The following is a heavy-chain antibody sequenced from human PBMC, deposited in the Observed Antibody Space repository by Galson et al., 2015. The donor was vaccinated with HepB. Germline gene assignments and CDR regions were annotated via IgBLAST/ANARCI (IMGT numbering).Heavy chain of an antibody. J-gene: IGHJ3*02. Sequence: TLSLTCAVSGGSFTSGGYSYNWIRQPPGKGLEWIGYMFPSGSTHYNPSLKSRVTISVDRPRNHLSLTLTSVTAADTAVYFCVRAGIQAAPGTFDIWGQGRTVVVSS. D-gene: IGHD1-26*01. CDR2: MFPSGST. V-gene: IGHV4-30-2*01. CDR1: GGSFTSGGYS. CDR3: VRAGIQAAPGTFDI.